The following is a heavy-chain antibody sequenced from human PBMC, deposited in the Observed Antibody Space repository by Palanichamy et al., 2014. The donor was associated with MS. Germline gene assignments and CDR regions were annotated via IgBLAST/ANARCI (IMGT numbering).Heavy chain of an antibody. Sequence: EVQLLEVWGGLVQPGGSLRLSCAASGFTFSSYAMSWVRQAPGKGLEWVSAISGSGGSTYYADSVKGRFTISRDNSKNTLYLQMNSLRAEDTAVYYCAKGGGMVRGVIVFDPWGQGTLVTVSS. D-gene: IGHD3-10*01. V-gene: IGHV3-23*01. CDR2: ISGSGGST. CDR1: GFTFSSYA. J-gene: IGHJ5*02. CDR3: AKGGGMVRGVIVFDP.